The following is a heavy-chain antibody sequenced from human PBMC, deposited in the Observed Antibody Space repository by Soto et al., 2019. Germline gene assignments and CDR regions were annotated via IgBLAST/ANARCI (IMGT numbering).Heavy chain of an antibody. CDR1: GGSFSGYY. Sequence: PSETLSLTCAVYGGSFSGYYWSWIRQPPGKGLEWIGEINHSGSTNYNPSHKSRVTISVGTSKNQLSLKMSTVTAADTAVFYCSIGVREGSTETDRSRKYYYMDVWGKGTTVSVSS. CDR2: INHSGST. D-gene: IGHD1-26*01. CDR3: SIGVREGSTETDRSRKYYYMDV. V-gene: IGHV4-34*01. J-gene: IGHJ6*03.